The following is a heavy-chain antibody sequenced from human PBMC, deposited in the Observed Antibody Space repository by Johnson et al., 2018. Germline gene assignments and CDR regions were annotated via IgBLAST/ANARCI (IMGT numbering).Heavy chain of an antibody. D-gene: IGHD3-10*01. CDR2: ISKDGSDK. CDR3: ARHSGSGYYYDMDV. CDR1: GFTFSNHA. Sequence: QVQLVQSGGGVVQPGRSLRLSCATSGFTFSNHAMHWVRQAPGKGLEWLGVISKDGSDKYYVDSVKGRFTISRDNSKNTLYLQMNSLRTEDTAMYYCARHSGSGYYYDMDVWGKGTTFTVSS. V-gene: IGHV3-30-3*01. J-gene: IGHJ6*03.